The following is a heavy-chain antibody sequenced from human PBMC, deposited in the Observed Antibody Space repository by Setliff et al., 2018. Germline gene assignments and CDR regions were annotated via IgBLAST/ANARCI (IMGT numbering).Heavy chain of an antibody. CDR2: ISRRSGSDI. J-gene: IGHJ3*02. D-gene: IGHD3-16*01. CDR3: AASFPGGTFDI. V-gene: IGHV3-11*04. CDR1: GFISSDYY. Sequence: GGSLRLSCAASGFISSDYYMSWIRQAPGKGLEWVSYISRRSGSDIYYADSLKGRFAISRDNAKSSLYLQMNSLTVEDTAVYYCAASFPGGTFDIWGRGSVVTV.